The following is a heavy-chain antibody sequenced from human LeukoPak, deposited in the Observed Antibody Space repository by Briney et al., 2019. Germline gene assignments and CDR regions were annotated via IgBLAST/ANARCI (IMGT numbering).Heavy chain of an antibody. V-gene: IGHV4-30-4*08. CDR1: GGSISSGPSY. J-gene: IGHJ4*02. D-gene: IGHD3-10*02. CDR3: ALCSGSYYKVAY. CDR2: VYYSGST. Sequence: SETLSLTCTVSGGSISSGPSYWSWVRQPPGKGLEWIGYVYYSGSTYYNPSLKSRVTISEDTSKNQFSLRLTSVTAADTAVYYCALCSGSYYKVAYWGQGTLVTVSS.